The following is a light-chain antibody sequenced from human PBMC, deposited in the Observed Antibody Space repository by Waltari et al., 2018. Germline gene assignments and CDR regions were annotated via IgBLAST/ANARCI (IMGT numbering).Light chain of an antibody. V-gene: IGKV3-15*01. CDR3: QQYNNWPRLT. J-gene: IGKJ4*01. Sequence: EIVMTQSPATLSVSPGERATLSCRARQSVSSNFAWYQQNPGQPPRLLIYGASTRATGIPARFSGSGSGTEFTLTISSLQSEDFAVYYCQQYNNWPRLTFGGGTKVEIK. CDR1: QSVSSN. CDR2: GAS.